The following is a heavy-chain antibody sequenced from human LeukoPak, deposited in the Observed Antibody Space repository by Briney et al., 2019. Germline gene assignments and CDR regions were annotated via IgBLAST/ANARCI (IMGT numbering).Heavy chain of an antibody. V-gene: IGHV1-69*05. CDR3: ARVPRWATAWYYFDY. J-gene: IGHJ4*02. CDR1: GGTFSSYA. Sequence: GASVKVSCKASGGTFSSYAISWVRQAPGQGLEWMGGIIPIFGTAHYAQKFQGRVTITTDESTSTAYMELSSLRSEDTAVYYCARVPRWATAWYYFDYWGQGTLVTVSS. CDR2: IIPIFGTA. D-gene: IGHD5-24*01.